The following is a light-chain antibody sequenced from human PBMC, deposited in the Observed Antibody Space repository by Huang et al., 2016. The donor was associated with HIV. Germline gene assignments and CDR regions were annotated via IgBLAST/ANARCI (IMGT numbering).Light chain of an antibody. CDR2: GPS. V-gene: IGKV3-15*01. CDR3: HQYNNWLLS. J-gene: IGKJ4*01. Sequence: IVMTQSPATLSVSPGERVTLSCRANRTVSTNLAWYQQRPGQAPRLLIYGPSTRAPGVPARFSGSGSGTDFSLTISSLQSEDFALYYCHQYNNWLLSFGGGTRV. CDR1: RTVSTN.